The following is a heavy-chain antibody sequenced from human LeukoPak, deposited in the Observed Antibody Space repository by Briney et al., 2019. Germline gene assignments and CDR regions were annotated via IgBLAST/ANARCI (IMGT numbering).Heavy chain of an antibody. CDR1: GFASSS. V-gene: IGHV3-48*01. CDR2: ISGSDGTT. J-gene: IGHJ3*02. Sequence: GGSLRLSCAASGFASSSMNWDRQAPGKGLEWVSYISGSDGTTYYGDSVKGRFTISRDNAKNSLYLQMNALRAEDTAIYYCVREISSGLTFDIWGQGTMVTVSS. CDR3: VREISSGLTFDI. D-gene: IGHD3/OR15-3a*01.